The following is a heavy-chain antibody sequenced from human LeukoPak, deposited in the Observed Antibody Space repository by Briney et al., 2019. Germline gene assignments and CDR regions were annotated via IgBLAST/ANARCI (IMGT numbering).Heavy chain of an antibody. D-gene: IGHD3-16*01. CDR3: ARVLSPFARFGGY. J-gene: IGHJ4*02. CDR1: GYTFTSYD. CDR2: MNPNSGNT. V-gene: IGHV1-8*01. Sequence: ASVKVSCKASGYTFTSYDINWVRRATGQGLEWMGWMNPNSGNTGYAQKFQGRVTMTRNTSISTAYMELSSLRSEDTAVYYCARVLSPFARFGGYWGQGTLVTVSS.